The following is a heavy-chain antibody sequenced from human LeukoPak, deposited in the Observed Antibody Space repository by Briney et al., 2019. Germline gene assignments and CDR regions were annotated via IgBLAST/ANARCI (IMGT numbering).Heavy chain of an antibody. CDR1: GFTFDDYA. CDR3: ARLAGGSYSDY. V-gene: IGHV3-9*03. J-gene: IGHJ4*02. CDR2: ISWNSGSI. Sequence: PGRSLRLSCAASGFTFDDYAMHWVRQAPGKGLEWVSGISWNSGSIGYADSVKGRFTISRDNSKNTLYLQMGSLRAEDMSVYYCARLAGGSYSDYWGQGTLVTVSS. D-gene: IGHD1-26*01.